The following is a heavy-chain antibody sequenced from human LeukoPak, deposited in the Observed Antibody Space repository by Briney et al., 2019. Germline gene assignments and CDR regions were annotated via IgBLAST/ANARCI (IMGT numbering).Heavy chain of an antibody. CDR2: IYSGGSI. CDR3: ARAVPTTRMGVWFDP. CDR1: GFTVSTNY. D-gene: IGHD4-17*01. V-gene: IGHV3-53*01. J-gene: IGHJ5*02. Sequence: PGGSLRLSCAASGFTVSTNYMSWVRQAPGKGLEWVSVIYSGGSIYYADSVKGRFTISRDNSKNTLYLQMNSLRAEDTAVYYCARAVPTTRMGVWFDPWGQGTLVTVSS.